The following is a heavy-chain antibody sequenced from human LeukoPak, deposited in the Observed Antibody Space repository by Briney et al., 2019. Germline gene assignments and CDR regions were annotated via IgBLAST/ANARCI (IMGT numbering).Heavy chain of an antibody. Sequence: PGRSLRLSCAASGFTFSSYGMHWVRQAPGKGLEWVAVISYDGGNKYYADSVKGRFTISRDNSKNTLYLQMNSLRAEDTAVYYCAKEAAYCGGDCYSGSDYWGQGTLVTVSS. CDR2: ISYDGGNK. CDR3: AKEAAYCGGDCYSGSDY. V-gene: IGHV3-30*18. CDR1: GFTFSSYG. J-gene: IGHJ4*02. D-gene: IGHD2-21*02.